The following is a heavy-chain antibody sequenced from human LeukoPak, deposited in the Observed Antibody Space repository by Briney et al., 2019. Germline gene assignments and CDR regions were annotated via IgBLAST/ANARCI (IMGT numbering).Heavy chain of an antibody. D-gene: IGHD1-20*01. CDR2: MNPNSGNT. V-gene: IGHV1-8*01. J-gene: IGHJ4*02. CDR1: GYTSTSYD. Sequence: ASVKVSCKASGYTSTSYDINWVRQATGQGLEWMGWMNPNSGNTGYAQKFQGRVTMTRNTSISTAYMELSSLRSKDTAVYYCVAQGYNWNAYESLGYFDYWGQGTLVTVSS. CDR3: VAQGYNWNAYESLGYFDY.